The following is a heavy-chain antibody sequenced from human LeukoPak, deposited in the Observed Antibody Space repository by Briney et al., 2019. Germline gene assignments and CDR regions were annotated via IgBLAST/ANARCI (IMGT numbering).Heavy chain of an antibody. CDR1: GFTFSSYA. CDR3: AKAGPFGVTRDYFDY. V-gene: IGHV3-23*01. CDR2: ISGSGGST. D-gene: IGHD3-10*01. J-gene: IGHJ4*02. Sequence: GGSLRLSCAASGFTFSSYAMSWVRQAPGKGLEWVSAISGSGGSTYYADSVKGRFTISRDNSKNTLYLQMSSLRAEDTAVYYCAKAGPFGVTRDYFDYWGQGTLVTVSS.